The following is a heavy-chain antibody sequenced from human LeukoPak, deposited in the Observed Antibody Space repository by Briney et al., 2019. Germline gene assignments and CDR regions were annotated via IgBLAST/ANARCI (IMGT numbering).Heavy chain of an antibody. CDR2: INPNSGGT. CDR1: GYTFTGYY. Sequence: ASVKVSCKASGYTFTGYYMHWVRQAPGQGLEWMGWINPNSGGTNYAQKFQGRVTMTRDTSISTAYMELSRLRSDDTAVYYCARSAIEYSSSVDYWGQGTLVTVSS. J-gene: IGHJ4*02. V-gene: IGHV1-2*02. D-gene: IGHD6-6*01. CDR3: ARSAIEYSSSVDY.